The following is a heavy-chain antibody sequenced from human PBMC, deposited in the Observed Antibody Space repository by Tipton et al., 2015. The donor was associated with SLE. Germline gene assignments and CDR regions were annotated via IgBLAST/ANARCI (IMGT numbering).Heavy chain of an antibody. J-gene: IGHJ3*02. CDR1: GYSFSIYW. CDR3: ARRGKTDAFDI. V-gene: IGHV5-51*03. Sequence: QLVQSGVEVKKAGESLKISCKGSGYSFSIYWIGWVRQMPGKGLEWMGIIHPGDSDTRYSPSFQGQVTISVDKSISTAYLQWSSLKASDTAMYYCARRGKTDAFDIWGQGTVVTVSS. CDR2: IHPGDSDT.